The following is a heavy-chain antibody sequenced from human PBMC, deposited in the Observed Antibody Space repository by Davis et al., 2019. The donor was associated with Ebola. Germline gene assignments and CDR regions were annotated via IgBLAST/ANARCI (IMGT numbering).Heavy chain of an antibody. CDR2: INPSGGST. V-gene: IGHV1-46*01. J-gene: IGHJ6*04. CDR3: ARETGDGGGMDV. D-gene: IGHD7-27*01. Sequence: AASVKVSCKASGYTFITYYIHWVRQAPGQGLEWMGIINPSGGSTTYAQKFQGRVNMTRDTSTSTVYMELSSLISEDTAVYYCARETGDGGGMDVWGKGTTVTVSS. CDR1: GYTFITYY.